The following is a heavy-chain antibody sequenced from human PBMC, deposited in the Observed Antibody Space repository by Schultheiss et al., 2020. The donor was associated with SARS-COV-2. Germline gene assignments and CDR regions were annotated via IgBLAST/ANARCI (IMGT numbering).Heavy chain of an antibody. CDR3: AKDAGGTMIVVVIADYFDY. V-gene: IGHV3-23*01. J-gene: IGHJ4*02. CDR2: ISGSGGST. D-gene: IGHD3-22*01. Sequence: GGSLRLSCAASGFTVSSNYMSWVRQAPGKGLEWVSAISGSGGSTYYADSVKGRFTISRDNSKNTLYLQMNSLRAEDTAVYYCAKDAGGTMIVVVIADYFDYWGQGTLVTVSS. CDR1: GFTVSSNY.